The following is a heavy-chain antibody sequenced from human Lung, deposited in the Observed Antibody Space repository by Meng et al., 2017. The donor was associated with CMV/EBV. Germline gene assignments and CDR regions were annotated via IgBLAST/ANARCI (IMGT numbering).Heavy chain of an antibody. CDR3: ARGGALHYSNSSGYYPYYFDH. J-gene: IGHJ4*02. CDR1: GFTFDDYG. Sequence: GGSLRLSXAASGFTFDDYGMNWVRQAPGKGLEWVSGIDWNGRGTGYGKSVKGRFTVSRDNAKNILYLQMNSLAAEDTASYYCARGGALHYSNSSGYYPYYFDHWGQGMMVTVSS. V-gene: IGHV3-20*03. D-gene: IGHD3-22*01. CDR2: IDWNGRGT.